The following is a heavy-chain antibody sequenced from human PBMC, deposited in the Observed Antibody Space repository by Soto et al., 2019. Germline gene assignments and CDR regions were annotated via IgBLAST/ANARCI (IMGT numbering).Heavy chain of an antibody. V-gene: IGHV1-46*01. Sequence: GASVKVSCKASGYTFTSYYMHWLRQAPGQGLEWMGIINPSGGSTSYAQKFQGRVTMTRDTSTSTVYMELSSLRSEDTAVYYCARSRPVKTMGPFDPWGQGTLVTSPQ. D-gene: IGHD3-10*01. CDR3: ARSRPVKTMGPFDP. CDR2: INPSGGST. CDR1: GYTFTSYY. J-gene: IGHJ5*02.